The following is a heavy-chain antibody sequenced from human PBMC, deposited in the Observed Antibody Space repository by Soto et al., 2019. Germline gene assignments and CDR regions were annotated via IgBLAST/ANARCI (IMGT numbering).Heavy chain of an antibody. CDR2: ISNSGTYT. J-gene: IGHJ4*02. Sequence: QAQLVESGGDLVKPGGSLRLSCAGSGFTFSDYYMTWIRQAPGKGLEWISYISNSGTYTNYADSVKGRFTISRDNAKNSLYLRMTGLRAEDTAVYYCVRGRGGDWGQGTLVTVSS. D-gene: IGHD3-10*01. CDR1: GFTFSDYY. CDR3: VRGRGGD. V-gene: IGHV3-11*06.